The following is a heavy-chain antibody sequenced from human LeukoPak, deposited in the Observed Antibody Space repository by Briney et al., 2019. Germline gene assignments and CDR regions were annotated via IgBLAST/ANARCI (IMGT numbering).Heavy chain of an antibody. J-gene: IGHJ5*02. CDR2: IKQDGSEK. D-gene: IGHD2-2*01. Sequence: PGGSLGLSCAASGFTFSSYWMSWVRQAPGKGLEWVANIKQDGSEKYYVDSVKGRFTISRDNAKNSLYLQMNSLRAEDTAVYYCARDPLGGQLLQDNWFDPWGQGTLVTVSS. CDR3: ARDPLGGQLLQDNWFDP. CDR1: GFTFSSYW. V-gene: IGHV3-7*01.